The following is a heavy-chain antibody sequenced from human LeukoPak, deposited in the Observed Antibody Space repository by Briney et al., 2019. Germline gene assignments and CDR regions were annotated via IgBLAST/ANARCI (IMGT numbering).Heavy chain of an antibody. D-gene: IGHD3-10*01. Sequence: SETLSLTCAVYGGSFSGYYWSWIRQPPGKGLEWIGEINHSGSTNHNPSLKSRVTISVDTSKNQFSLKLSSVAAADTAVYYCARDMVRGVAHIWGQGTMVTVSS. J-gene: IGHJ3*02. V-gene: IGHV4-34*01. CDR2: INHSGST. CDR3: ARDMVRGVAHI. CDR1: GGSFSGYY.